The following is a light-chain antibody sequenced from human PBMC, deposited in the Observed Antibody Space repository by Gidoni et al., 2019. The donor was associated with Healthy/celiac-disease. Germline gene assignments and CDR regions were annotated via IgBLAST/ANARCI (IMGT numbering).Light chain of an antibody. CDR3: QXXXSXXXT. CDR1: QGISSW. V-gene: IGKV1-12*01. CDR2: AAS. Sequence: DIQMTQSPSSVSASVGDRVTITCRASQGISSWLPCLQQKPGKAPKLLXYAASSXQSXXXSRXXXSGXXTDXXXTIXXXQPXXFAXXXCQXXXSXXXTFXXXTKVEIK. J-gene: IGKJ3*01.